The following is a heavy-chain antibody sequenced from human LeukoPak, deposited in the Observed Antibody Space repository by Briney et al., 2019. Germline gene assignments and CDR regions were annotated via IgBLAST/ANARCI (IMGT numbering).Heavy chain of an antibody. CDR2: INPSGGST. Sequence: ASVKVSCKASGYTFTTYALHWVRQAPGQRLEWMGIINPSGGSTSYAQKFQGRVTMTRDTSTSTVYMELSSLRSEDTAVYYCARDFLGSIVVSSNPLDYWGQGTLVTVSS. J-gene: IGHJ4*02. CDR3: ARDFLGSIVVSSNPLDY. V-gene: IGHV1-46*01. D-gene: IGHD3-16*01. CDR1: GYTFTTYA.